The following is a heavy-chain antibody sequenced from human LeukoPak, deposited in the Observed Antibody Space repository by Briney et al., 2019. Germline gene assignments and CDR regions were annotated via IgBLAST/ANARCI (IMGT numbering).Heavy chain of an antibody. CDR1: GFTFSSYG. Sequence: PGGSLRLSCAASGFTFSSYGMHWVRQAPGKGLEWVAVISYDGSNKYYADSVKGRFTISRDNSENTLYLQMNSLRAEDTAVYYCAKELGDFWSGYYGMDVWGQGTTVTVSS. V-gene: IGHV3-30*18. CDR3: AKELGDFWSGYYGMDV. CDR2: ISYDGSNK. D-gene: IGHD3-3*01. J-gene: IGHJ6*02.